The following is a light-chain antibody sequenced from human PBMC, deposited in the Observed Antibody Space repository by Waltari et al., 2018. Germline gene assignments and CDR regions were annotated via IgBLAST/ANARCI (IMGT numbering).Light chain of an antibody. V-gene: IGKV3-15*01. CDR1: QSVNSR. CDR3: QQYNDWPLT. CDR2: GAS. J-gene: IGKJ1*01. Sequence: EIVMTQSPATLSASPGERVTLSCRASQSVNSRLAWYQQKPGQAPTLLIYGASTRDTGIPARFSGSGSATEFTLTISSLQSEDFAVYYCQQYNDWPLTFGQGTKVEIK.